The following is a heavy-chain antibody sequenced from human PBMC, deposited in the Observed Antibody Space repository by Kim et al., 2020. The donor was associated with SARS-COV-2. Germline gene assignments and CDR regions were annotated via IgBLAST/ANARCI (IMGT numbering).Heavy chain of an antibody. CDR1: GGSISSYY. CDR2: MYTSGTT. CDR3: ARDGPGYCSGDSCYSTYFDY. J-gene: IGHJ4*02. Sequence: SETLSLTCTVSGGSISSYYWSWIRQPAGKGLEWIGRMYTSGTTKYNPSLKSRVTMSVDTSKNQFYLSLSSVTAADTAVYYCARDGPGYCSGDSCYSTYFDYWGQGTLVTVSS. V-gene: IGHV4-4*07. D-gene: IGHD2-15*01.